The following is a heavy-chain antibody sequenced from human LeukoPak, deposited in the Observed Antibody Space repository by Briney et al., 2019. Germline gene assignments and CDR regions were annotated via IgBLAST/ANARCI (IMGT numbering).Heavy chain of an antibody. J-gene: IGHJ4*02. Sequence: GGSLRLSCAASGFTFSSYGMSWVRQAPGKGLEWVSAISGSGAETNYADSVKGRFTISRDNSKNTLYLQMNSLRAEDTAVYYCAREGDSSGQYYFDYWGQGTLVTVSS. CDR2: ISGSGAET. D-gene: IGHD3-22*01. CDR3: AREGDSSGQYYFDY. CDR1: GFTFSSYG. V-gene: IGHV3-23*01.